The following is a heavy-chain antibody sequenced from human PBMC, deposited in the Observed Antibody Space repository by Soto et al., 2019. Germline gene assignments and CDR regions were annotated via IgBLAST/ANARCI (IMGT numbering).Heavy chain of an antibody. CDR2: ISSSGSTI. Sequence: EVQLVESGGGLIQPGGSLRLSCAASGFTFSSYDMHWVRQAPGKGLEWVSYISSSGSTIYYADSVKGRFTISRDNAMNSLYLQMNSLRDEDTAVYYCARTMRSSGDYWGQGTLVTVSS. J-gene: IGHJ4*02. V-gene: IGHV3-48*02. D-gene: IGHD3-22*01. CDR1: GFTFSSYD. CDR3: ARTMRSSGDY.